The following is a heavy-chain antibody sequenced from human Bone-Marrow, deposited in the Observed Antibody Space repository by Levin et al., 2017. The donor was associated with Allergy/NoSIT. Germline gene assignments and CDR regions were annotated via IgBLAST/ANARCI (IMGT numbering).Heavy chain of an antibody. V-gene: IGHV4-4*02. D-gene: IGHD6-19*01. CDR2: IYYSGTI. CDR1: GGSISGSNW. Sequence: SETLSLTCAVSGGSISGSNWWTWVRQTPGKGLEWIGVIYYSGTIHYNPSLKSRVTISVDKSKNLFFLNLTSVTAADTAVYYCARDFMGYDSGWYLDYWGQGSLVTVSS. J-gene: IGHJ4*02. CDR3: ARDFMGYDSGWYLDY.